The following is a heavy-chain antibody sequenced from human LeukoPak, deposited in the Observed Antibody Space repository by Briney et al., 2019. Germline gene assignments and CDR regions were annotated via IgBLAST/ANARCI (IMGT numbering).Heavy chain of an antibody. D-gene: IGHD3-10*01. CDR1: GFTFKNAW. CDR2: IKSTRDGGAT. Sequence: GGSLRLSCEASGFTFKNAWMIWVRQAPGKGPEWVGRIKSTRDGGATEYAAPVKGRFTISRDDSKNTVYLQMSGLITDDTGVYYCVRGKANYGSGSDVWGKGTTVTVSS. J-gene: IGHJ6*04. CDR3: VRGKANYGSGSDV. V-gene: IGHV3-15*01.